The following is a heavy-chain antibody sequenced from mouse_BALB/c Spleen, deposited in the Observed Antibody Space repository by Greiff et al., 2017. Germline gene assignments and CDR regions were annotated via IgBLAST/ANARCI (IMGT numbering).Heavy chain of an antibody. J-gene: IGHJ4*01. Sequence: QVQLQQSGAELMKPGASVKISCKATGYTFSSYWIEWVKQRPGHGLEWIGEILPGSGSTNYNEKFKGKATFTADTSSNTAYMQLSSLTSEDSAVYYCARSFITTHYYAMDYWGQGTSVTVSS. CDR1: GYTFSSYW. D-gene: IGHD1-1*01. V-gene: IGHV1-9*01. CDR2: ILPGSGST. CDR3: ARSFITTHYYAMDY.